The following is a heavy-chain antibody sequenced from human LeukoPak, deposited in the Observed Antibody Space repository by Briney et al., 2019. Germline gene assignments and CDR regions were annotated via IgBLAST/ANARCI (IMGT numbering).Heavy chain of an antibody. J-gene: IGHJ4*02. CDR2: IYYSGST. V-gene: IGHV4-59*01. CDR1: GGSINNYY. D-gene: IGHD3-10*01. CDR3: AREKTYYYGSGSGDYDY. Sequence: SETLSLTCTVSGGSINNYYWSWIRQPPGKGLEWIGYIYYSGSTNYNPSLKSRVTISINTSKNQFSLKLSSVTAADTAVYYCAREKTYYYGSGSGDYDYWGQGTLVTVSS.